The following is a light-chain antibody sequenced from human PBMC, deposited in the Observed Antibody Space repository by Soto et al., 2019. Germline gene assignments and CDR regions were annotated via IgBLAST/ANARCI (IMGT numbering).Light chain of an antibody. CDR2: DAS. CDR1: QGIRNL. J-gene: IGKJ3*01. Sequence: DIQMTQFPSSLSASVGDRVTISCQASQGIRNLLNWYQQKPGKAPKLMIYDASHLEGGVPSRFSGSGSGTDFNFTISRLQPEDAATYFCQQYDDDPQVSFGPGTRV. CDR3: QQYDDDPQVS. V-gene: IGKV1-33*01.